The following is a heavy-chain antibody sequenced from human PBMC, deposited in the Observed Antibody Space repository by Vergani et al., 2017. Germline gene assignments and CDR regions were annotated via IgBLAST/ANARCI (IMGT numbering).Heavy chain of an antibody. Sequence: QVQLVESGGGVVQPGGSLRLSCAASGFTFSSYGMHWVRQAPGKGLEWVAFIRCDGSNKYYADSVKGRFTISRDNSKNTLYLQMNSLRAEDTAVYYCAKDKDRWQQLEFAFDIWGQGTMVTVSS. V-gene: IGHV3-30*02. CDR1: GFTFSSYG. CDR2: IRCDGSNK. J-gene: IGHJ3*02. D-gene: IGHD5-24*01. CDR3: AKDKDRWQQLEFAFDI.